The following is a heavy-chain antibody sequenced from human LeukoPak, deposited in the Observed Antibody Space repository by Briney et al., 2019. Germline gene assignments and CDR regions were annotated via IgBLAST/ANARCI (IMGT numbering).Heavy chain of an antibody. D-gene: IGHD4-17*01. CDR1: GFTFSSHW. V-gene: IGHV3-7*01. CDR2: IKKDGSEK. CDR3: ARALTTVTKHYFDY. Sequence: GGSLRLSCAASGFTFSSHWMSWVRQAPGKGLEWVANIKKDGSEKYYVDAVKGRFTISRDNAKTSLYLQMNSLRAEDTAVYYCARALTTVTKHYFDYWGQGPLVTVSS. J-gene: IGHJ4*02.